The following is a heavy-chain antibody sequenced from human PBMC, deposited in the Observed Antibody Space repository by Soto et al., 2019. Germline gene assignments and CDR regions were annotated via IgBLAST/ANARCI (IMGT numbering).Heavy chain of an antibody. D-gene: IGHD1-7*01. CDR3: ASLRGLGGTTVTHRPWAVNWFDP. J-gene: IGHJ5*02. CDR2: ISYDGSNK. Sequence: HPGGSLRLSCAASGFTFSSDCMHWVRQAPGKGLEWVAVISYDGSNKYYADSVKGRFTISRDNSKNTLYLQMNSLRAEDTAVYYCASLRGLGGTTVTHRPWAVNWFDPWGQGTLVTVSS. V-gene: IGHV3-30*03. CDR1: GFTFSSDC.